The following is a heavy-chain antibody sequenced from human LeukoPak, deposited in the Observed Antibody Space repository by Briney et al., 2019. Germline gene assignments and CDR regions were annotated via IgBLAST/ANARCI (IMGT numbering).Heavy chain of an antibody. CDR3: ARDSGRTEEVTYFDY. CDR2: INPSGGST. CDR1: GGTFSSYA. J-gene: IGHJ4*02. Sequence: ASVKVSCKASGGTFSSYAISWVRQAPGQGLEWMGIINPSGGSTSYAQKFQGRVTMTRDMSTSTVYMELSSLRSEDTAVYYCARDSGRTEEVTYFDYWGQGTLVTVSS. D-gene: IGHD3-10*01. V-gene: IGHV1-46*01.